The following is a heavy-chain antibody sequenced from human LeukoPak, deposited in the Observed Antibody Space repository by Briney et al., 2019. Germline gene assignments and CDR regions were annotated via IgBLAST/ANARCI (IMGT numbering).Heavy chain of an antibody. CDR1: GYTFTGYY. D-gene: IGHD2-2*01. V-gene: IGHV1-2*02. Sequence: ASVKVSCKASGYTFTGYYMHWVRQAPGQGLEWMGWINPNSGGTNYAQKFQGRVTMTRDTSISTAYMELSRLRFDDTAVYYCARDRIGCSSTSCYGGAGWDAFDIWGQGTMVTVSS. CDR2: INPNSGGT. CDR3: ARDRIGCSSTSCYGGAGWDAFDI. J-gene: IGHJ3*02.